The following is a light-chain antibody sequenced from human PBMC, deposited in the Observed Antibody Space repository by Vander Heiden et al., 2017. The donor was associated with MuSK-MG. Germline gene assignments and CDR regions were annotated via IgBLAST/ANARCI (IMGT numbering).Light chain of an antibody. Sequence: ELVLTQSPGTLSLSPGERATLSCRARQSVTSNSLAWYPQKPGQAPRLRIYGASKRATGVPERFSGSGSGTDFTLTMSRLEPEDSAVYDCQHYANAQWTCGQGTKVEIK. CDR3: QHYANAQWT. V-gene: IGKV3-20*01. CDR1: QSVTSNS. CDR2: GAS. J-gene: IGKJ1*01.